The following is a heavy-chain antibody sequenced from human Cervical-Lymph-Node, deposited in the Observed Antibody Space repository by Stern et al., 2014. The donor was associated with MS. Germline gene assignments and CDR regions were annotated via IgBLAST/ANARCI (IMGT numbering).Heavy chain of an antibody. Sequence: VQLVESGAEVKKPGESLAISCECSGYTFTTYWIGWVRQVPGKGLEWMGSIYPGDSDTTYNPSIEGQVTISADKSSSPASLQWSSLKASDTAVYYCARGIWSFDLWGQGTLVTVSS. D-gene: IGHD2-15*01. CDR1: GYTFTTYW. V-gene: IGHV5-51*01. CDR2: IYPGDSDT. J-gene: IGHJ5*02. CDR3: ARGIWSFDL.